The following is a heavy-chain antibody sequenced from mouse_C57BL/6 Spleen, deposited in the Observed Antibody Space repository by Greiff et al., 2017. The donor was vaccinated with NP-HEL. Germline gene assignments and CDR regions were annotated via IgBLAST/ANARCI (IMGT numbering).Heavy chain of an antibody. D-gene: IGHD1-1*01. CDR1: GYSFTGYY. CDR2: INPSTGGT. Sequence: VQLQQSGPELVKPGASVKISCKASGYSFTGYYMNWVKQSPEKSLEWIGEINPSTGGTTYNKKFKAKATLTVDKSSSTAYMQLKSLTSEDSAVYYCARWDYYGSILDYWGQGTTLTVSS. J-gene: IGHJ2*01. CDR3: ARWDYYGSILDY. V-gene: IGHV1-42*01.